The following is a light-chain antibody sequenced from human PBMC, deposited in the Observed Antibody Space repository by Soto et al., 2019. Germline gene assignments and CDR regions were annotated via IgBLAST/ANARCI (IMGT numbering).Light chain of an antibody. CDR3: GTWESYLSVGV. CDR2: DND. CDR1: SSNIGSNS. J-gene: IGLJ2*01. V-gene: IGLV1-51*01. Sequence: QSVLTQPPSASGTPGQTVTISCSGSSSNIGSNSVSWYQQVPGTAPKLLLYDNDKRPSGIPDRFSGSKSGTSATLGITGLQTADEADYYCGTWESYLSVGVFGGGTKLTVL.